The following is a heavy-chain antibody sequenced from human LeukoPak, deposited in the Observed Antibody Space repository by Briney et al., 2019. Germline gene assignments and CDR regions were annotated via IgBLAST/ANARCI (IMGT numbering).Heavy chain of an antibody. D-gene: IGHD2-2*01. V-gene: IGHV4-39*01. CDR1: GGSISSSSYY. CDR2: IYYSGST. Sequence: PSETLSLTCTVSGGSISSSSYYWGWIRQPPGKGLEWIGSIYYSGSTYYNPSLTSRVTISVDTSKNQFSLKLSSVTAADTAVYYCARPHCSSASCWAYFDYWGQGTLVTVSS. CDR3: ARPHCSSASCWAYFDY. J-gene: IGHJ4*02.